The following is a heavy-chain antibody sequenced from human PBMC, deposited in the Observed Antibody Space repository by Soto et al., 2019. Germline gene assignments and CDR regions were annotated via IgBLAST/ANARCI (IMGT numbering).Heavy chain of an antibody. Sequence: PGGSLRLSCSASGFTFGSYAFHWVRQAPGKGLEYVSAINHNGVSRYYADSVKGRFTISRDPSENTLHLQMDSLRVEDTAVYYCARDDVLCDGGRCYGVPLDVWGKGTTVTVSS. CDR1: GFTFGSYA. CDR3: ARDDVLCDGGRCYGVPLDV. CDR2: INHNGVSR. D-gene: IGHD2-15*01. J-gene: IGHJ6*04. V-gene: IGHV3-64*04.